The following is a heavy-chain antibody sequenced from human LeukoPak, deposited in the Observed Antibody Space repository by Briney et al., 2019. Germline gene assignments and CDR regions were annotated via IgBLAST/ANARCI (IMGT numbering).Heavy chain of an antibody. CDR1: GFTFSSYA. Sequence: GGSLRLSCAASGFTFSSYAMSWVRQAPGKGLEWVSAISGRGGSTYYADSVKGRFTISRDNSKNTLYLQMNSLRAEDTAVYYCATSYGDYSSAFDYWGQGTLVTVSS. V-gene: IGHV3-23*01. CDR2: ISGRGGST. D-gene: IGHD4-17*01. CDR3: ATSYGDYSSAFDY. J-gene: IGHJ4*02.